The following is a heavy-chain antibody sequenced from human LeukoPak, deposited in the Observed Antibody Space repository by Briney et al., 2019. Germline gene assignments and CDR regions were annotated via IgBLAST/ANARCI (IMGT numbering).Heavy chain of an antibody. Sequence: PGGSLRLSCAASGFTFSSYAISWVPQAQGKGLEWASAISGSGGSTYYADSVKGRFTISRDNSKNTLYLQMNSLRAEDTVVYYCAKAEYDILGFDYWGQGTLVTVSS. V-gene: IGHV3-23*01. CDR2: ISGSGGST. CDR3: AKAEYDILGFDY. J-gene: IGHJ4*02. D-gene: IGHD3-9*01. CDR1: GFTFSSYA.